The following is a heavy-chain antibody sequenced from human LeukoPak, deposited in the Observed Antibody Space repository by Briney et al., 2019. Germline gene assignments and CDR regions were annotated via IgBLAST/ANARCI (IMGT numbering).Heavy chain of an antibody. D-gene: IGHD2-15*01. CDR1: GFTFSNHA. CDR2: IGGGGGDR. J-gene: IGHJ6*02. V-gene: IGHV3-23*01. CDR3: AKHLRCSGDSCYRPSYYYYGMDV. Sequence: GGSLRPSCAVSGFTFSNHAMSWVRQAPGKGLEWVSTIGGGGGDRYYADSVKGRFTISRDNSKNTLYLQMNSLRAEDTAVYYCAKHLRCSGDSCYRPSYYYYGMDVWGQGTTVTVSS.